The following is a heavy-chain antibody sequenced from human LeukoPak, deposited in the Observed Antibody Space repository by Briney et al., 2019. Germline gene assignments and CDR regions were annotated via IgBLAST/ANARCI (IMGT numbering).Heavy chain of an antibody. J-gene: IGHJ4*02. D-gene: IGHD6-13*01. Sequence: PGGSLRLSCAASGFTFSRYWMHWVRQTPRRGLVWGSRINSDGSSTSYADSVKGRFTISRDNAKNTLYLQMNSLRAEDTAVYYCARALRNSSPFDYWGQGTLVTVSS. V-gene: IGHV3-74*01. CDR3: ARALRNSSPFDY. CDR1: GFTFSRYW. CDR2: INSDGSST.